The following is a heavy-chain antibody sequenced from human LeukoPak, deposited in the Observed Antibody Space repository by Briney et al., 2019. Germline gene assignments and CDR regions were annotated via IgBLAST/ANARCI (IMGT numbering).Heavy chain of an antibody. V-gene: IGHV3-72*01. D-gene: IGHD3-22*01. Sequence: PGGSLRLSCAASGFTFSDHHMDWVRQAPGKGLEWIGRSRNKGRGYSTVYVPSVEGRFTISRDEPKNSLYLQMSSLKTEDTAVYYCTRMFYYGSSGYYPDHWGQGTLVTVSS. CDR2: SRNKGRGYST. CDR1: GFTFSDHH. J-gene: IGHJ4*02. CDR3: TRMFYYGSSGYYPDH.